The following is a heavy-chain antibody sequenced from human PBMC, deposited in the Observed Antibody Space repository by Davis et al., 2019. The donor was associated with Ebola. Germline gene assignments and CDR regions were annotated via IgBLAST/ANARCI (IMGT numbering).Heavy chain of an antibody. V-gene: IGHV3-23*01. Sequence: GESLKISCAASGFTFSSYAMSWVRQAPGKGLEWVSAISGSGGSTYYADSVKGRFTISRDNSKNTLYLQMNSLRAEDTAVYYCARDNGYYDFWSGSFHAFDIWGQGTTVTVSS. CDR2: ISGSGGST. CDR1: GFTFSSYA. J-gene: IGHJ3*02. D-gene: IGHD3-3*01. CDR3: ARDNGYYDFWSGSFHAFDI.